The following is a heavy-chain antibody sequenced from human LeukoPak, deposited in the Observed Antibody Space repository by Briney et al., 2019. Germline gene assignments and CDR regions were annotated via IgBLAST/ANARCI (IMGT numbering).Heavy chain of an antibody. CDR3: ARNSDYDSFDP. D-gene: IGHD5-12*01. Sequence: GGSLRLSCAASGFTFSIYWMHWVRQAPGKGLVWVSRIESDGSSSTYADSVKGRFTISRDNAKNTLYLQMTSLRAEDTAVYYCARNSDYDSFDPWGQGTLVTVSS. J-gene: IGHJ5*02. CDR2: IESDGSSS. V-gene: IGHV3-74*01. CDR1: GFTFSIYW.